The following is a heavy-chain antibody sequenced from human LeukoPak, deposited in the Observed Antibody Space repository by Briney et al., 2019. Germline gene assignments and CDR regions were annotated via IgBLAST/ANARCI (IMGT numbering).Heavy chain of an antibody. V-gene: IGHV3-23*01. J-gene: IGHJ3*02. D-gene: IGHD3-10*01. CDR2: ISGSGTST. CDR3: ARDRVYASGSRDAFGI. CDR1: GFTFSSYA. Sequence: GGSLRLSCAASGFTFSSYAMSWVRQAPGTGLGSVSGISGSGTSTYYADSVKGRFTISRDNSKNTLYLQMNSLRAEDTAVYYCARDRVYASGSRDAFGIWGQGTMVAVSS.